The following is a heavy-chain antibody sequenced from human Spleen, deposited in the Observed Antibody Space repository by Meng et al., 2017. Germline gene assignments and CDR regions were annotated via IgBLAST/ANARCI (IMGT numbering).Heavy chain of an antibody. CDR2: IYYNGQS. CDR3: ARASYSYDSWFDP. CDR1: GGSIISGSYY. J-gene: IGHJ5*02. Sequence: LQQQESGPGRVKPPENLSLTRTVSGGSIISGSYYWVWIRQPPGKGPEWMGQIYYNGQSYYNPSLKSRLAMSVDTSRSQFSLNLNTVTAADTAVYYCARASYSYDSWFDPWGQGTLVTVSS. V-gene: IGHV4-39*01. D-gene: IGHD5-18*01.